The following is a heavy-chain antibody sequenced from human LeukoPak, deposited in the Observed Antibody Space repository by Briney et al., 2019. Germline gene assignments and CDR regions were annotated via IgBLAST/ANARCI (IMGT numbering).Heavy chain of an antibody. CDR1: GFTFRSYG. CDR2: FGGSGSKT. CDR3: VKDRLAVPLAH. J-gene: IGHJ4*02. V-gene: IGHV3-23*01. Sequence: GGRLRLSCAASGFTFRSYGMSSVRQAPGKGLEWVSAFGGSGSKTYYIDSVRGRFTISRDNSRNTLYLQMNSLRAEDTAVYYCVKDRLAVPLAHWGQGTLVTVSS.